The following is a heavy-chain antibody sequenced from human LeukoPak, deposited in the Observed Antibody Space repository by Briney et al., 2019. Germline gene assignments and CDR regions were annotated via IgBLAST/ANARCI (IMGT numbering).Heavy chain of an antibody. V-gene: IGHV3-23*01. Sequence: GGPLRLSCAASGFTFSSYSMNWVRQAPGKGLEWVSSSTGGSGTIYYADSVKGRFTISRDNSKNTLYLQMNSLRAEDTAVYYCAKAVAGPGDAFDIWGQGTMVTVSS. J-gene: IGHJ3*02. CDR1: GFTFSSYS. CDR2: STGGSGTI. D-gene: IGHD6-19*01. CDR3: AKAVAGPGDAFDI.